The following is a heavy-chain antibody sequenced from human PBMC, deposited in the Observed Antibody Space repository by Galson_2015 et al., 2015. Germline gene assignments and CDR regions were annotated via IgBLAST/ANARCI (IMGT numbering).Heavy chain of an antibody. CDR3: ARVKKQWPQGGMDV. CDR2: INAGNGNT. CDR1: GYTFTSYA. D-gene: IGHD6-19*01. V-gene: IGHV1-3*01. J-gene: IGHJ6*02. Sequence: SVKVSCKASGYTFTSYAMHWVRQAPGQRLEWMGWINAGNGNTKYSQKFQGRVTITRDTSASTAYMELSSLRSEDTAVYYCARVKKQWPQGGMDVWGQGTTVTVSS.